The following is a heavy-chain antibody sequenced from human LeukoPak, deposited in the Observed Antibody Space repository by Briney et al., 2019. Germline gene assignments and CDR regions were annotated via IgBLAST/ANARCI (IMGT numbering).Heavy chain of an antibody. CDR3: ARPDYFASHD. CDR1: GYNFPKSW. D-gene: IGHD2/OR15-2a*01. Sequence: GESLKISCKASGYNFPKSWIGWVRRMPGKGLEWMAIVFPDDSRTKYGPSFQGQVTISADKSINTAYLQWSSLRASDTAMYYCARPDYFASHDWGQGTLVTVSS. V-gene: IGHV5-51*01. CDR2: VFPDDSRT. J-gene: IGHJ4*02.